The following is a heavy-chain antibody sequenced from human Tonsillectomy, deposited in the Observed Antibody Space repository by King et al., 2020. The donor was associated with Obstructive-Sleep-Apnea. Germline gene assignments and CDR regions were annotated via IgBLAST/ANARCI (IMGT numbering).Heavy chain of an antibody. CDR3: ARGVGATMGANFWRFDS. V-gene: IGHV5-51*01. J-gene: IGHJ4*02. CDR1: GYSFSSNW. D-gene: IGHD1-26*01. Sequence: QLVQSGAEVKKPGESLKISCKGSGYSFSSNWIGWVRQMPGKGLEWMGIIYPGDSDTRYSPSFQGTVTISADKSISTAYLQWSCLKASDTAIYYCARGVGATMGANFWRFDSWGQGTLVTVSS. CDR2: IYPGDSDT.